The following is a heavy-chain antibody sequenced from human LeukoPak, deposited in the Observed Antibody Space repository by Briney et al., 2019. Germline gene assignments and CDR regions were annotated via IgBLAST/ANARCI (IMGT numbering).Heavy chain of an antibody. CDR3: AKSAYYDSSGYWACYDY. CDR1: GFTFSSYA. CDR2: ISGSGGST. J-gene: IGHJ4*02. Sequence: GGSLRLSCAASGFTFSSYAMSWVRQAPGKGLEWVSAISGSGGSTYYADSVKGRFTISRDNSKNTLYLQMNSLRAEDTAVYYCAKSAYYDSSGYWACYDYWGQGTLVTVSS. V-gene: IGHV3-23*01. D-gene: IGHD3-22*01.